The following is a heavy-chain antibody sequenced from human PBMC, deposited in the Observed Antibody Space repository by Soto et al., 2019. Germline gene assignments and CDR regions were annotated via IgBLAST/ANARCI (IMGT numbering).Heavy chain of an antibody. CDR1: GGSISSYY. CDR2: IYYSGST. V-gene: IGHV4-59*01. J-gene: IGHJ5*02. Sequence: SETLSLNCTVSGGSISSYYWSWIRQPPGKGLEWIGYIYYSGSTNYNPSLKSRVTISLDTSKNQFSLKLSSVTAADTAVYYCARTPYSGYLWFDPWGQGTLVTVSS. CDR3: ARTPYSGYLWFDP. D-gene: IGHD3-22*01.